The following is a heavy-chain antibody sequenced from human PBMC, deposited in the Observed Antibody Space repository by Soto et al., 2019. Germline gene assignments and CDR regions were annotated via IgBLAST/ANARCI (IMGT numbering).Heavy chain of an antibody. CDR3: VSVVAIRGYYGMDV. Sequence: PSETLSLTCAVYGGSLSGYYWSWIRQSPGKGLEWIGEISHGGNANYSPSLKSRVTISVDTSKNQVSLKLTSVTAADTAIYYCVSVVAIRGYYGMDVWGQGTTVTVSS. D-gene: IGHD2-21*01. CDR1: GGSLSGYY. J-gene: IGHJ6*02. CDR2: ISHGGNA. V-gene: IGHV4-34*01.